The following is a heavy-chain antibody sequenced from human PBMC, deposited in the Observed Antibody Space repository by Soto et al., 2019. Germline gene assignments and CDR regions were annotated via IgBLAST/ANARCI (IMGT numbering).Heavy chain of an antibody. CDR3: ARALGRQQLVRDNWFDP. J-gene: IGHJ5*02. CDR2: IIPIFGTA. CDR1: GGTFSSYA. D-gene: IGHD6-13*01. Sequence: ASVKVSCKASGGTFSSYAISWVRQAPGQGLEWMGGIIPIFGTANYAQKFQGRVTITADESTSTAYMELSSLRSEDTAVYYCARALGRQQLVRDNWFDPWGQGTLVTVSS. V-gene: IGHV1-69*13.